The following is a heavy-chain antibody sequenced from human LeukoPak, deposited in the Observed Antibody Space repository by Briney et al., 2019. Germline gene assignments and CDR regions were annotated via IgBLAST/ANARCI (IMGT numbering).Heavy chain of an antibody. J-gene: IGHJ4*02. V-gene: IGHV3-15*01. D-gene: IGHD3-9*01. Sequence: TGGSLRLSCAASGFTFSNAWMSWVRQAPGKGLEWVGRIKSKTDGGTTDYAAPVKGRFTISRDDSKNTLYLQMNSLKTEDTAVYYCTTGPNYDILTGYNYWGQGTLVTLSS. CDR1: GFTFSNAW. CDR2: IKSKTDGGTT. CDR3: TTGPNYDILTGYNY.